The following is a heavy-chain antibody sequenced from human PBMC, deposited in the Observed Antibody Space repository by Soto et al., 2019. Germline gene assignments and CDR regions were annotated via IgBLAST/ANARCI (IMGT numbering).Heavy chain of an antibody. CDR3: ARSYYDILTGYYFDY. Sequence: SETLSLTCTVSGGSISSYYWSWIRQPPGKGLEWIGYIYYSGSTNYNPSLKSRVTISVDTSKNQFSLKLSSVTAADMALYYCARSYYDILTGYYFDYWGQGTLVTVS. V-gene: IGHV4-59*01. J-gene: IGHJ4*02. CDR1: GGSISSYY. CDR2: IYYSGST. D-gene: IGHD3-9*01.